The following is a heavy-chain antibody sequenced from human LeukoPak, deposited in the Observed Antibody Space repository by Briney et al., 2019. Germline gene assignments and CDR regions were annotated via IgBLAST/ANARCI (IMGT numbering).Heavy chain of an antibody. V-gene: IGHV1-8*01. J-gene: IGHJ5*02. Sequence: ASVKVSCRASGYTFTSYYINWVRQATGQGPEWMGWMNPNSGNTDYAQRFQGRVTMTRNTSISTAYMELSSLRSEDTAVYYCARAANWHDDDWFDPWGQGTLVTVSS. CDR2: MNPNSGNT. D-gene: IGHD1-1*01. CDR1: GYTFTSYY. CDR3: ARAANWHDDDWFDP.